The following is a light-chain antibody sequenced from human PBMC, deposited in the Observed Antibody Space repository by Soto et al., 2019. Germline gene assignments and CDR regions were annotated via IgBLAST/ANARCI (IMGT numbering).Light chain of an antibody. V-gene: IGKV1-17*03. CDR1: QGISNY. J-gene: IGKJ5*01. CDR3: LQHNSYLRT. CDR2: AAS. Sequence: DIQMTQSPAVMCASVGDRVIITCRAIQGISNYLAWFQQKQGKVPKRMIYAASSLQSGVPSRFSGSGSGTEVTLTISSLQPEDFAPYYCLQHNSYLRTFGQGTRLEIK.